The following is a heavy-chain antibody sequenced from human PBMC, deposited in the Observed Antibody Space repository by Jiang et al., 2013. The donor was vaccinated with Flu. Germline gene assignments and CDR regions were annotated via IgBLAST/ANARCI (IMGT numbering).Heavy chain of an antibody. D-gene: IGHD5-24*01. CDR2: IYTTGST. CDR1: GDSMSSYY. J-gene: IGHJ3*02. V-gene: IGHV4-4*07. CDR3: ARGPRIDGYNWAFDI. Sequence: LLKPSETLSLTCNVSGDSMSSYYWTWIRQPAGRGWSGLAHIYTTGSTNYNPSLKSRVTMSIDTSKKQFSLNLTSVTAADTAAYYCARGPRIDGYNWAFDIWGQGTMVTISS.